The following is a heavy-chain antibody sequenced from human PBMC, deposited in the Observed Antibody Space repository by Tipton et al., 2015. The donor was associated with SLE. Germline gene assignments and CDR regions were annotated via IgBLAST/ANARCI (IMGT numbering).Heavy chain of an antibody. D-gene: IGHD6-13*01. CDR3: ARDATAAAVAEYFQH. Sequence: SLRLSCAASGFTFSSYGMHWVRQAPGKGLEWGAFIRYDGSNKYYADSVKGRFTISRDNSKNTLYLQMNSLRAEDTAVYYCARDATAAAVAEYFQHWGQGTLVTVSS. J-gene: IGHJ1*01. CDR1: GFTFSSYG. V-gene: IGHV3-30*02. CDR2: IRYDGSNK.